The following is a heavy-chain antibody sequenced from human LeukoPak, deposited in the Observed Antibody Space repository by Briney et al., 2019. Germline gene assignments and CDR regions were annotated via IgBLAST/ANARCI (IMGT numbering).Heavy chain of an antibody. CDR3: ARDGITMTGSDWFDP. CDR2: FSPYNGNT. D-gene: IGHD3-22*01. V-gene: IGHV1-18*01. Sequence: ASVKVSCKASGYSFTDYGITWVRQAPGQGLEWMGWFSPYNGNTNYAQKFQGRVTMTRDTSTSTTYMELSRLRSDDTAVYYCARDGITMTGSDWFDPWGQGTLVTVSS. J-gene: IGHJ5*02. CDR1: GYSFTDYG.